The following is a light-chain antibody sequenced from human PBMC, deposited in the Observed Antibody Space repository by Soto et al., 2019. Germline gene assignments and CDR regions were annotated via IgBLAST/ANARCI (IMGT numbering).Light chain of an antibody. J-gene: IGKJ1*01. Sequence: EIVLTQSPGTLSLSPGERATLSCRPSQSVSSSYLAWYQQKPGQAPRLLIYAASSRATGIPDRFSGSGSGTEFTLTISSLQSEDFAVYYCQQYDKWPWTFGQGTKVDI. CDR1: QSVSSSY. V-gene: IGKV3-20*01. CDR2: AAS. CDR3: QQYDKWPWT.